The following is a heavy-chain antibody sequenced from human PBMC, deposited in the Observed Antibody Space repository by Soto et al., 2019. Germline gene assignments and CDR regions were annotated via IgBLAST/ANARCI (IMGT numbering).Heavy chain of an antibody. D-gene: IGHD4-17*01. CDR3: ARDYGDYVSYYYYYMDV. J-gene: IGHJ6*03. V-gene: IGHV3-33*08. CDR2: IWYDGSNK. Sequence: GGSLRLSCAASGFTFSSYGMHWVRQAPGKGLEWVAVIWYDGSNKYYADSVKGRFTISRDNSKNTLYLQMNSLRAEDTAVYYCARDYGDYVSYYYYYMDVWGKGTTVTVSS. CDR1: GFTFSSYG.